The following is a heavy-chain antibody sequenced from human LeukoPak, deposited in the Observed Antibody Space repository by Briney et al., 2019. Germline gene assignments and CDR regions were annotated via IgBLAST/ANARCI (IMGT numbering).Heavy chain of an antibody. J-gene: IGHJ4*02. D-gene: IGHD6-19*01. CDR3: ARDKLGSGYSSDFDY. V-gene: IGHV3-66*02. CDR1: GFSVSSNY. CDR2: IYTGGTT. Sequence: SGGSLRLSCAASGFSVSSNYMNWVRQAPGKGLEWVSAIYTGGTTYYADSVKGRFTISRDNSKNTLYLLMNSLRAEDTAVYYCARDKLGSGYSSDFDYWGQGALVTVSS.